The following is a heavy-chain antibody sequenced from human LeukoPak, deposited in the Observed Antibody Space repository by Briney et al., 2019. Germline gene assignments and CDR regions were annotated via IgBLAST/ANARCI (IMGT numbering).Heavy chain of an antibody. Sequence: GGSLRLSYAASGFTFSNFWMHWVRQAPGKGLVWVALIYGDGSFTRYADSVKGRFTISRDNAKNTVYLQMNSLRVEDTAVYYCAKGSLSLAASAFDSWGQGTPVTVSS. CDR2: IYGDGSFT. CDR1: GFTFSNFW. J-gene: IGHJ4*02. V-gene: IGHV3-74*01. D-gene: IGHD6-13*01. CDR3: AKGSLSLAASAFDS.